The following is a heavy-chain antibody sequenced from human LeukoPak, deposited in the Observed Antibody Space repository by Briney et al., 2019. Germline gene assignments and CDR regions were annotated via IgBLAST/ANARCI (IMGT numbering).Heavy chain of an antibody. V-gene: IGHV3-33*01. CDR1: GFTFSSYG. CDR2: IWYDGSNK. J-gene: IGHJ4*02. D-gene: IGHD6-19*01. Sequence: GGSLRLSCAASGFTFSSYGMHWVRQAPGKGLEWVAVIWYDGSNKYYADSVKGRFTISRDNSKNTLYLQMNSLRAEDTAVYYCARASRAGIAVAGTGVGYWGQGILVTVSS. CDR3: ARASRAGIAVAGTGVGY.